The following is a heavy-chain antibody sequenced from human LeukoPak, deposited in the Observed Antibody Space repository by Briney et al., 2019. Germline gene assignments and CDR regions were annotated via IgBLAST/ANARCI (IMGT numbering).Heavy chain of an antibody. Sequence: GGSLRLSCAASGFTFSTYWRSWVRQAQGEELGWGANINEDGSELYFVYSVKGGFTMARDNAQNSPYLQMNSLRGDGTAVYYCARAGDRGSTDYWGQGTLVTVSS. J-gene: IGHJ4*02. CDR3: ARAGDRGSTDY. CDR1: GFTFSTYW. CDR2: INEDGSEL. V-gene: IGHV3-7*01. D-gene: IGHD3-10*01.